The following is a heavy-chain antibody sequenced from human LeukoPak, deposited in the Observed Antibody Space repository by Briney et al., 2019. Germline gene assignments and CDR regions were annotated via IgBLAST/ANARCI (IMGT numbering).Heavy chain of an antibody. CDR1: GGSFSGYY. CDR2: INHSGST. D-gene: IGHD3-22*01. V-gene: IGHV4-34*01. Sequence: PSETLSLTCAVYGGSFSGYYWSWIRQPPGKGLEWIGEINHSGSTNYNPSLKSRVTISVDTSKNQFSLKLSSVTAAGTAVYYCARAAYYYDSSGYYNAFDIWGQGTMVTVSS. J-gene: IGHJ3*02. CDR3: ARAAYYYDSSGYYNAFDI.